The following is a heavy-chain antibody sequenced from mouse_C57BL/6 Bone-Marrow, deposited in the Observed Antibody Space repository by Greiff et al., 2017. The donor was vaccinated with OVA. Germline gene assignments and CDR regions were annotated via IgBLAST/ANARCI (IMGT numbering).Heavy chain of an antibody. V-gene: IGHV5-17*01. CDR1: GFTFSDYG. CDR3: ARDYYGSSYVPWFAY. J-gene: IGHJ3*01. Sequence: DVMLVESGGGLVKPGGSLKLSCAASGFTFSDYGMHWVRQAPEKGLEWVAYISSGSSTIYYADTVKGRFTISRDNAKNTLFLQMTSLRSEDTAMYYCARDYYGSSYVPWFAYWGQGTLVTVSA. D-gene: IGHD1-1*01. CDR2: ISSGSSTI.